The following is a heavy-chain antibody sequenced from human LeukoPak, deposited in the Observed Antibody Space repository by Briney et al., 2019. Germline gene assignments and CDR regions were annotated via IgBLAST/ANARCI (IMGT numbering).Heavy chain of an antibody. V-gene: IGHV3-74*01. CDR2: INIDGATT. Sequence: GSLILSCAASVFTFSGYWMHWVRQAPGKGLEQVSRINIDGATTNYADSVKGRFTISRDNAKNTLHLQMNSLRADDTAVYYCVRGAVGTGVWFDPWGQGTLVTVSS. CDR3: VRGAVGTGVWFDP. J-gene: IGHJ5*02. CDR1: VFTFSGYW. D-gene: IGHD1-26*01.